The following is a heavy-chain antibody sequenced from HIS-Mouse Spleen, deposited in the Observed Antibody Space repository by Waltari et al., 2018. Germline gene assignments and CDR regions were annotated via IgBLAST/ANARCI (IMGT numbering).Heavy chain of an antibody. V-gene: IGHV1-18*01. CDR3: ARVNLWIQLWLEAFDI. Sequence: QVQLVQSGAAVKKPGASVKASCKASGDTFTSYGISWVRQAPGQGREWMGWISAYNGNTNYAQKLQGRVTMTTDTSTSTAYMELRSLRSDDTAVYYCARVNLWIQLWLEAFDIWGQGTMVTVSS. J-gene: IGHJ3*02. D-gene: IGHD5-18*01. CDR1: GDTFTSYG. CDR2: ISAYNGNT.